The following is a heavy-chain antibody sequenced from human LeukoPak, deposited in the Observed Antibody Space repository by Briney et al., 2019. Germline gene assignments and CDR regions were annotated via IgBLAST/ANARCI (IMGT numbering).Heavy chain of an antibody. V-gene: IGHV3-33*08. CDR1: GFTFSSYG. CDR3: ATSGVYYRTPYFDY. D-gene: IGHD3-10*01. Sequence: PGGSLRLSCAASGFTFSSYGMHWVRQAPGKGLEWVAVIWYGGSNKYYADSVKGRFTISRDNSKNKLYLQMNSLRAEDTAVYYCATSGVYYRTPYFDYWGQGTLVTVSS. J-gene: IGHJ4*02. CDR2: IWYGGSNK.